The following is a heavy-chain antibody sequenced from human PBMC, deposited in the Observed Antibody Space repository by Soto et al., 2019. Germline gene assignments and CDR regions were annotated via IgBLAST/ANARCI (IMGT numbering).Heavy chain of an antibody. V-gene: IGHV3-23*01. CDR3: AKGRSGIWVAMDV. D-gene: IGHD3-16*01. Sequence: EVPLLESGGGLVQPGGSLRLSCPASGFTFSSYAMSWVRQAPGKGLEWVSGIGGSGYTTYYADSVKGRFTISRDNSKNTLYLQMNSLRAEDTAVYYCAKGRSGIWVAMDVWGQGTTVTVSS. J-gene: IGHJ6*01. CDR2: IGGSGYTT. CDR1: GFTFSSYA.